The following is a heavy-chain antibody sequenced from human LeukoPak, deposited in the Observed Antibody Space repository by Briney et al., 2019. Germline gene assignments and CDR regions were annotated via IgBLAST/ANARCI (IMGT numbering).Heavy chain of an antibody. CDR2: IYYNGST. Sequence: SETLSLTCTVSGGSISSRSYFWGWIRQPPGKGLEWIGTIYYNGSTYHNPSLKSRVNISVDTSKNQFSLKLTSVTAADTAVYYCARVVWPYYYYYMDVWGKGTTVTVSS. J-gene: IGHJ6*03. CDR3: ARVVWPYYYYYMDV. V-gene: IGHV4-39*01. CDR1: GGSISSRSYF. D-gene: IGHD3-16*01.